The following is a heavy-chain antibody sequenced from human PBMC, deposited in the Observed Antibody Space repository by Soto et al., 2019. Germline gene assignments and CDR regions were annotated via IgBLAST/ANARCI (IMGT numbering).Heavy chain of an antibody. CDR3: AREVRASSWHLDY. V-gene: IGHV4-34*01. J-gene: IGHJ4*02. D-gene: IGHD6-13*01. CDR1: GGSFSGYY. Sequence: QVQLQQWGAGLLKPSETLSLTCAVYGGSFSGYYWCWIRQPPGKGLEWIGEINHSGSTNYNPSLKSRVTISVDTSKNQFSLKPSSVTAADTAVYYCAREVRASSWHLDYWGQGTLVTVSS. CDR2: INHSGST.